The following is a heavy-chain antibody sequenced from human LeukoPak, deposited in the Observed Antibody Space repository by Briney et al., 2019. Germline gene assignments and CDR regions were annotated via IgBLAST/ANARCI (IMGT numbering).Heavy chain of an antibody. D-gene: IGHD6-19*01. V-gene: IGHV4-59*08. Sequence: SETLSLTCTVSGGSISSYYWSWIRQPPGKGLEWIGNTYSSGSTNYNPSLKSRVSISVDTSKKQFSLKLSSVTAADTAVYYCARRVAGAGFGYWGQGTLVTVSS. CDR3: ARRVAGAGFGY. CDR2: TYSSGST. CDR1: GGSISSYY. J-gene: IGHJ4*02.